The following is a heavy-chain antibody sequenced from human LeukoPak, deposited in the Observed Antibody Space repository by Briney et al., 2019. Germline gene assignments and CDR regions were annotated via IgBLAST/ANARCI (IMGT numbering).Heavy chain of an antibody. D-gene: IGHD1-26*01. CDR3: ARDGVGATRIL. CDR2: IYHSGST. CDR1: GGSISSSGYY. J-gene: IGHJ4*02. V-gene: IGHV4-39*07. Sequence: SETLSLTCTVSGGSISSSGYYWGWIRQPPGKGLEWIGSIYHSGSTYYNPSLKSRVTISVDTSKNQFSLKLSSVTAADTAVYYCARDGVGATRILWGQGTLVTVSS.